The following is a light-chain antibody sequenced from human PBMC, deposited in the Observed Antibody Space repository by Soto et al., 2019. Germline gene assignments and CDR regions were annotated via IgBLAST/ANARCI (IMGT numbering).Light chain of an antibody. CDR3: VTWDRTRSAGV. CDR1: SSNIANNY. J-gene: IGLJ2*01. CDR2: ENT. Sequence: QSVLTQPPSVSAAPGQKVTISCSGSSSNIANNYVSWYQQFTGTVPKLLMYENTKRPSGITDRFYGSKSGTSATMVITGLQTGDEADYYCVTWDRTRSAGVFGWGTKVTAL. V-gene: IGLV1-51*02.